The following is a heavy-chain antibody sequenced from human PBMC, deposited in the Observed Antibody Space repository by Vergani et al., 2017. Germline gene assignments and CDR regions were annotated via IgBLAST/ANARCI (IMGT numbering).Heavy chain of an antibody. CDR3: TRVFSYSSGWYPSDY. CDR1: GFTFGDYA. Sequence: EVQLVDSGGGLIQPGRSLRLSCSASGFTFGDYAMSWVRQAPGKGLEWVAFIRSKVYSETTEYAASVKGRFTISRDDSKSIAYLQMNSLKTEDTAVYYCTRVFSYSSGWYPSDYWGQGTLVTDSS. V-gene: IGHV3-49*04. D-gene: IGHD6-19*01. J-gene: IGHJ4*02. CDR2: IRSKVYSETT.